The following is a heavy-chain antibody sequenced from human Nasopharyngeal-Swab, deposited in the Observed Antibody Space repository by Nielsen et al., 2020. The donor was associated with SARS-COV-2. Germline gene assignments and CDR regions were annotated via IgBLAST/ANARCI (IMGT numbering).Heavy chain of an antibody. CDR2: INHSGST. CDR3: ARPPTLGYYYGMDV. J-gene: IGHJ6*02. Sequence: WIRQPPGKGLEWIGEINHSGSTNYNPSLKSRVTISVDTSKNQFSLKLSSVTAADTAVYYCARPPTLGYYYGMDVWGQGTTVTVSS. V-gene: IGHV4-34*01.